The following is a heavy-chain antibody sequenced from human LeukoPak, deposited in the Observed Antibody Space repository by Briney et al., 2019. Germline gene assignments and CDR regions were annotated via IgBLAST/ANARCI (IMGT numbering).Heavy chain of an antibody. CDR1: GFPFITYN. CDR3: ARDTGSSGFDY. CDR2: IDSSSSTI. Sequence: GGSLTLSCAVSGFPFITYNMNWVRQAPGKGLEWVSYIDSSSSTIYYADSVKGRFTVSRDNAKNSLDLQMNSLRADDTAVYYCARDTGSSGFDYWGQGTLVTVSS. D-gene: IGHD3-22*01. J-gene: IGHJ4*02. V-gene: IGHV3-48*01.